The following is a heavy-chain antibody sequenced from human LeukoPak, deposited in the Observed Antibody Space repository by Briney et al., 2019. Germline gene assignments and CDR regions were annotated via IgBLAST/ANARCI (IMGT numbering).Heavy chain of an antibody. CDR1: GFTFSSYW. D-gene: IGHD3-22*01. CDR3: ARGRYYDSSGYLVY. CDR2: INSDGSST. V-gene: IGHV3-74*01. J-gene: IGHJ4*02. Sequence: GGSLRLSCAASGFTFSSYWMHWVRQAPGKGLGWVSRINSDGSSTSYADSVKGRFTISRDKAKNTLYLQMNSLRAEDTAVYFCARGRYYDSSGYLVYWGEGGLVVVSS.